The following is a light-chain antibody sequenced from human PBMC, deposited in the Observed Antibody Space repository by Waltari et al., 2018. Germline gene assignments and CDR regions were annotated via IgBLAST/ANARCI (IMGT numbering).Light chain of an antibody. CDR1: QGISKY. CDR2: DTS. CDR3: LHHIITQFT. Sequence: DLQMTQSPSAMSASVGDRVTIPCRASQGISKYLAWFQLRPGKAPKRLIYDTSSLQSWVPSRFSGSGSGTEFTLTISSLQPEHFATYYCLHHIITQFTFGPGTNVDIK. V-gene: IGKV1-17*03. J-gene: IGKJ3*01.